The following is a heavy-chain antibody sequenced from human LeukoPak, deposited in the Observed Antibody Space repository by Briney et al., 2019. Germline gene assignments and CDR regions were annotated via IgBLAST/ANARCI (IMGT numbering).Heavy chain of an antibody. Sequence: ASVTVSCKASGYTFTSYGISWVRQAPGQGLEWMGWISAYNGNTNYAQKLQGRVTMTTDTSTSTAYMELRSLRSDDTAVYYCASSSSSWYSGAFDIWGQGTMVTVSS. CDR2: ISAYNGNT. V-gene: IGHV1-18*01. D-gene: IGHD6-13*01. CDR3: ASSSSSWYSGAFDI. J-gene: IGHJ3*02. CDR1: GYTFTSYG.